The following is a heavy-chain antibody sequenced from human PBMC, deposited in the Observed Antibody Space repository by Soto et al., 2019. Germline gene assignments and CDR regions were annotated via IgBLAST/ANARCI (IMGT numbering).Heavy chain of an antibody. J-gene: IGHJ5*02. Sequence: QVQLVQSGAEVKKPGSSVKVSCKASGGTFSSYTISWVRQAPGQGLEWMGRIIPILGIANYAQKFQGRVTITAEKSTSTAYMELSSLRSEDTAVYYCARARPLWFGEPGWFDPWGQGTLVSVSS. D-gene: IGHD3-10*01. CDR3: ARARPLWFGEPGWFDP. V-gene: IGHV1-69*02. CDR1: GGTFSSYT. CDR2: IIPILGIA.